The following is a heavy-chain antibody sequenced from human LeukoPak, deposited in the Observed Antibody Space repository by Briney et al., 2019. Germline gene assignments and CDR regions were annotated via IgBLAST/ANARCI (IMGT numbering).Heavy chain of an antibody. D-gene: IGHD4-23*01. CDR3: ASRNGGNLVWAFDV. Sequence: PSETLSLTCAVSGGSYSTYYWNWIRQSSGKGLEWIGEISQTGSPHYNPSLKSRVTISVDTSKNQFSLKLSSVTAADTAVYYCASRNGGNLVWAFDVWGQGTLVTVSS. CDR2: ISQTGSP. V-gene: IGHV4-34*01. CDR1: GGSYSTYY. J-gene: IGHJ3*01.